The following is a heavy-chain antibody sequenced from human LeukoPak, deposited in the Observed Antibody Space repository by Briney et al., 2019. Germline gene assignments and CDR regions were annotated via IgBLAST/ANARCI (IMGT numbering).Heavy chain of an antibody. D-gene: IGHD6-13*01. J-gene: IGHJ2*01. Sequence: PSETLSLTCTVSGGSISSYYWSWIRQPAGKGLEWIGRTDTSGNTNYKPSLKSRVTMSVDTSKNQFSLKLNSVTAADTAVYYCARVSSSWYQDWYFDLWGRGTLVTVSS. V-gene: IGHV4-4*07. CDR3: ARVSSSWYQDWYFDL. CDR2: TDTSGNT. CDR1: GGSISSYY.